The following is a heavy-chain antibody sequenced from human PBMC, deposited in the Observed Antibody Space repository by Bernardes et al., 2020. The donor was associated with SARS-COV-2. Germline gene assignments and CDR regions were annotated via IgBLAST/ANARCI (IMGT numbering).Heavy chain of an antibody. Sequence: ASVKVSCKASGYTFTSYGISWVRQAPGQGLEWMGWISADNGNTNYAQELQGRVTMTTDTSTSTAYMELRSLRSDDTAVYYCATVVGYSYGAGWFDPWGQGTLVTVSS. CDR2: ISADNGNT. J-gene: IGHJ5*02. V-gene: IGHV1-18*01. CDR3: ATVVGYSYGAGWFDP. D-gene: IGHD5-18*01. CDR1: GYTFTSYG.